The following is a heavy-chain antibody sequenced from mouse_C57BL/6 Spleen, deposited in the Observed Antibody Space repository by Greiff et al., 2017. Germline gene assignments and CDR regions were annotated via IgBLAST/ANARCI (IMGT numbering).Heavy chain of an antibody. V-gene: IGHV1-82*01. CDR1: GYAFSSSW. CDR2: IYPGDGDT. Sequence: QVQLKESGPELVKPGASVKISCKASGYAFSSSWMNWVKQRPGKGLEWIGRIYPGDGDTNYNGKFKGKAPLTADKSSSTAYMQLSSLTSEDSAVYFCGGTYCDLWFAYWGQGTLVTVSA. CDR3: GGTYCDLWFAY. J-gene: IGHJ3*01. D-gene: IGHD2-4*01.